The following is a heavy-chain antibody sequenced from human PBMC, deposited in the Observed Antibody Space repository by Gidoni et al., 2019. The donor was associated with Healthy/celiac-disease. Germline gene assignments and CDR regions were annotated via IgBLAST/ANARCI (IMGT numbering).Heavy chain of an antibody. CDR3: ALMGDYYDSSGYPGAFDI. CDR1: GGTFSSYA. CDR2: IIPIFGTA. D-gene: IGHD3-22*01. Sequence: QVQLVQSGAEVKKPGSSVKVSCKASGGTFSSYAISWVRQAPGQGLEWMGGIIPIFGTANYAQKFQGRVTITADESTSTAYMGLSSLRSEDTAVYYCALMGDYYDSSGYPGAFDIWGQGTMVTVSS. V-gene: IGHV1-69*01. J-gene: IGHJ3*02.